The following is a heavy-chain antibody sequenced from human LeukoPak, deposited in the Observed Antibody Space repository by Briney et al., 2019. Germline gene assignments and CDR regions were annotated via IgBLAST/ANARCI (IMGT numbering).Heavy chain of an antibody. D-gene: IGHD6-19*01. CDR3: ARHQWLGPYAMDV. Sequence: SETLSLTCTVSGGPTNSYFWSWIRQPPGKGLEWIGLIYYAATTNYNPSLKSRVTISVDRSKSQLSLQLRSVTAADTAVYYCARHQWLGPYAMDVWGQGTTVTVSS. V-gene: IGHV4-59*08. CDR2: IYYAATT. J-gene: IGHJ6*02. CDR1: GGPTNSYF.